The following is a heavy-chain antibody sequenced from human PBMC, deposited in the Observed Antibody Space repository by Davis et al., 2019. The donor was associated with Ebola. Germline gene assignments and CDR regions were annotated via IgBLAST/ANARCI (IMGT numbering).Heavy chain of an antibody. Sequence: GESLKISCKASGDSFTNYWTGWVRQVPGRGLQWLGIIYPDDFDTTYSPSFEGQIRISADRSITTAYLQWDTLKASDTAMYYCALLPYRSSWNDGFDFWGQGTMVTVSS. CDR1: GDSFTNYW. J-gene: IGHJ3*01. CDR3: ALLPYRSSWNDGFDF. CDR2: IYPDDFDT. V-gene: IGHV5-51*01. D-gene: IGHD6-13*01.